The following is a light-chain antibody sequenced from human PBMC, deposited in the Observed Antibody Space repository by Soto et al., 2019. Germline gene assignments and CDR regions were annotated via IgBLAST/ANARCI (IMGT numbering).Light chain of an antibody. Sequence: DPQMTQSPSSLSAPVGDRVTITCRASQSVGSLLNWFQQKPGKAPKLLIYAASTLQSGAPSRFSGSGAGTDFTLIISSLQPEDFATYYCQQSYSLPYTFGQGTKLEI. V-gene: IGKV1-39*01. J-gene: IGKJ2*01. CDR1: QSVGSL. CDR3: QQSYSLPYT. CDR2: AAS.